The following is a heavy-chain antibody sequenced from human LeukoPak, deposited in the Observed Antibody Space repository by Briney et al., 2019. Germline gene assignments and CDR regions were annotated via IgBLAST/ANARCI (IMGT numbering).Heavy chain of an antibody. CDR2: VYPCDANT. CDR1: GYSFSSYY. Sequence: PGESLKISCQVSGYSFSSYYIGWVRQMPGKGLEWMGIVYPCDANTRYSPSFQGQVTISVDKSISTAYLQWSSLKASDTAMYYCARPGYCTSTTCWDLDYWGQGTLVTVSP. V-gene: IGHV5-51*01. CDR3: ARPGYCTSTTCWDLDY. D-gene: IGHD2-2*01. J-gene: IGHJ4*02.